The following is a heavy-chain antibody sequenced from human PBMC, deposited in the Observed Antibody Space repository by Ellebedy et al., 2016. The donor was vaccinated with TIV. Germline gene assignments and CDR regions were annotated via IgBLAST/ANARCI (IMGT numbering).Heavy chain of an antibody. CDR3: ARLTELPSAWGNRYYYYGMDV. D-gene: IGHD3-16*01. V-gene: IGHV1-8*01. CDR2: MNPNSGNT. J-gene: IGHJ6*02. Sequence: ASVKVSXKASRYTFTSYDINWVRQATGHGLEWMGWMNPNSGNTGYAQKFQGRVTMTRNTSISTAYMELSSLRSEDTAVYYCARLTELPSAWGNRYYYYGMDVWGQGTTVTVSS. CDR1: RYTFTSYD.